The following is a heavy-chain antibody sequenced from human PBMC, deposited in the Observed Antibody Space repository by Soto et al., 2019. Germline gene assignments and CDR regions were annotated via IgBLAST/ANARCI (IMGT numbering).Heavy chain of an antibody. CDR2: INSDGSST. CDR1: GFTFSTFW. Sequence: GRSLRLSCEASGFTFSTFWMHWVRQAPGKGLVWVSRINSDGSSTNYADSVKGRVTISRDNAKNMLYLQMNSLRAEDTAVYYCARDFEYWGQGTLVTVSS. CDR3: ARDFEY. J-gene: IGHJ4*02. V-gene: IGHV3-74*01.